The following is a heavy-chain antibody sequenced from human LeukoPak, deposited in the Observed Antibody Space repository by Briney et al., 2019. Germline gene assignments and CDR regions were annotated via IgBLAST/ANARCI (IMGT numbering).Heavy chain of an antibody. CDR3: ASGVYDSSGYYYSPFDY. D-gene: IGHD3-22*01. Sequence: ASVKVSCKASGGTFSSYAISWVRQAPGQGLEWMGGIIPIFGTANYAQKFQGRVTITADESTSTAYMELSSLRSEDTAAYYCASGVYDSSGYYYSPFDYWGQGTLVTVSS. CDR2: IIPIFGTA. CDR1: GGTFSSYA. V-gene: IGHV1-69*01. J-gene: IGHJ4*02.